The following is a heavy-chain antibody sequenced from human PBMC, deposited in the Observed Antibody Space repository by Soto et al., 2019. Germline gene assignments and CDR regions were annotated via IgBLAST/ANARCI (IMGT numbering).Heavy chain of an antibody. CDR2: IYYSGST. D-gene: IGHD4-17*01. Sequence: QVQLQGSGPGLVKPSQTLSLTCTVSGGSISSGDYYWSWIRQPPGKGLEWIGYIYYSGSTYYNPSLKSRVTISVDTSKNQFSLKLSSVTAADTAVYYCARNDYGDQKPPFPDYWGQGTLVTVSS. CDR1: GGSISSGDYY. J-gene: IGHJ4*02. V-gene: IGHV4-30-4*01. CDR3: ARNDYGDQKPPFPDY.